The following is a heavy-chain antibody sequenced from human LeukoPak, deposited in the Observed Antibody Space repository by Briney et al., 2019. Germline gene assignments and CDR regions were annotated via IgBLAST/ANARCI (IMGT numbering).Heavy chain of an antibody. CDR1: GFTVSSNY. Sequence: GGSLRLSCAASGFTVSSNYMSWVRQAPGKGLEWVSVIYSGGSTNYADSVKGRFTISRDNSKNTLYLQMNSLRAEDTAVYYCAKDPLRGDYGGNYFDYWGQGTLVTVSS. D-gene: IGHD4-23*01. V-gene: IGHV3-66*01. CDR2: IYSGGST. CDR3: AKDPLRGDYGGNYFDY. J-gene: IGHJ4*02.